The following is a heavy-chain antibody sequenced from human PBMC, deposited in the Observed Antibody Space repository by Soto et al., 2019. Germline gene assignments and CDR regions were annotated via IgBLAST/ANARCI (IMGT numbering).Heavy chain of an antibody. CDR2: IVPMFGTS. J-gene: IGHJ4*02. V-gene: IGHV1-69*06. Sequence: QERLVQSGAEVRKPGSSVKVSCKVTGGTSTRYAINWVRQAPGQGLEWMGGIVPMFGTSKYAQKFQGRVTITADTSTNTAYMELRSLSSEDTAVYYCNRGSEYDFWSGYLWGQGTLVSVSS. D-gene: IGHD3-3*01. CDR1: GGTSTRYA. CDR3: NRGSEYDFWSGYL.